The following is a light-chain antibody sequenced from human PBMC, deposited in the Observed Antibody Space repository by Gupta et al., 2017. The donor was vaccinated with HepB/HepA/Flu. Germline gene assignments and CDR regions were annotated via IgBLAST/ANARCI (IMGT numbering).Light chain of an antibody. CDR2: DVS. CDR3: SSYRSGSTRV. CDR1: SSDVGGYNY. Sequence: QSALTQPASVSGSPGQSLTISCTGTSSDVGGYNYVSWYQQHPGKVPKLMIYDVSNRPSGISNRFSGSKSGNTASLTISGPQAEDEADYYCSSYRSGSTRVFGGGTKLTVL. V-gene: IGLV2-14*03. J-gene: IGLJ3*02.